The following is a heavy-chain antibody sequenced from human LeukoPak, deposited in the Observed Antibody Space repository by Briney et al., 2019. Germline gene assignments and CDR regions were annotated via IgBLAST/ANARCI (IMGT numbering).Heavy chain of an antibody. Sequence: GGSLRLSCAASGFTFSSYSMNWVRQAPGKGLEWISYITSSSSDTSYADSVKGRFTISRDNAKNSLYLQMNSLRDEDTAVYYCVRDRNWGFDYWGQGTLLTVSS. CDR1: GFTFSSYS. D-gene: IGHD7-27*01. CDR2: ITSSSSDT. CDR3: VRDRNWGFDY. V-gene: IGHV3-48*02. J-gene: IGHJ4*02.